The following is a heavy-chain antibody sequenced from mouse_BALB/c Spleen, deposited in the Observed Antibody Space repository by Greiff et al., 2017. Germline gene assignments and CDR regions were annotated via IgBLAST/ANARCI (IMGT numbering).Heavy chain of an antibody. Sequence: VKLQESGPGLVAPSQSLSITCTVSGFSLTSYGVHWVRQPPGKGLEWLGVIWAGGSTNYNSALMSRLSISKDNSKSQVFLKMNSLQTDDTAMYYCARVNWDGYFDVWGAGTTVTVSS. V-gene: IGHV2-9*02. CDR2: IWAGGST. D-gene: IGHD4-1*01. J-gene: IGHJ1*01. CDR1: GFSLTSYG. CDR3: ARVNWDGYFDV.